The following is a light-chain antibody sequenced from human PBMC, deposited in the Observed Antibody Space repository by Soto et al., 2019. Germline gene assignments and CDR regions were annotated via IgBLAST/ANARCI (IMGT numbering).Light chain of an antibody. V-gene: IGKV3-15*01. J-gene: IGKJ4*01. CDR2: GAS. CDR3: QQYNDWPPLT. CDR1: QRITSN. Sequence: EIVLTXXPXTLSVSPGERATLSCRASQRITSNLAWYQQKPGQAPRLLIYGASTRATGIPARFSGSGSGAEFTLTITSLQSEDFAVYYCQQYNDWPPLTFGGGTKVEI.